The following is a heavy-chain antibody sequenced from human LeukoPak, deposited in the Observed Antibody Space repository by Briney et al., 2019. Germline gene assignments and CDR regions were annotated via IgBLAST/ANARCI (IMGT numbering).Heavy chain of an antibody. CDR3: AKDGGSGWSGLGFDY. V-gene: IGHV3-30*18. D-gene: IGHD6-19*01. CDR1: GFTFNNYG. Sequence: GSLRLSCAASGFTFNNYGMHWVRQAPGKGLEWVAVISYDGISKYYGDSVRGRFTISRDDSKNMLYLRVISLRAEDTAVYYCAKDGGSGWSGLGFDYWGQGTLVTVSS. CDR2: ISYDGISK. J-gene: IGHJ4*02.